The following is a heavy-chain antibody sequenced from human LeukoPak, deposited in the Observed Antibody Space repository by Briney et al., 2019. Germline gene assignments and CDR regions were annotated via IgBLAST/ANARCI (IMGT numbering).Heavy chain of an antibody. V-gene: IGHV4-34*01. Sequence: SETLSLTCAVYGGSFSGYYWSWIRQPPGKGLEWIGEINHSGSTNYNPSLKSRVTISVDTSKNQFSLKLSSVTAADTAVYYCVRLGVVGLDQNWFDPWGQGTLVTVSS. CDR1: GGSFSGYY. CDR2: INHSGST. J-gene: IGHJ5*02. D-gene: IGHD2-2*01. CDR3: VRLGVVGLDQNWFDP.